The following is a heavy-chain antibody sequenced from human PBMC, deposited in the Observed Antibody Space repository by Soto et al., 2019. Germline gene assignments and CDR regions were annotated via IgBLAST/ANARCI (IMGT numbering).Heavy chain of an antibody. Sequence: SETLSLTCTVSGASIITDNYFWVWIRQSPRRGLELIGSIYYSGSTYNNPSLRSRVSMSIDTSKDQFSLKLKSVTAADTALYFCARQRTSVVTQAYFDVWGPGSLVTVSS. CDR2: IYYSGST. CDR3: ARQRTSVVTQAYFDV. V-gene: IGHV4-39*01. D-gene: IGHD2-21*02. J-gene: IGHJ4*02. CDR1: GASIITDNYF.